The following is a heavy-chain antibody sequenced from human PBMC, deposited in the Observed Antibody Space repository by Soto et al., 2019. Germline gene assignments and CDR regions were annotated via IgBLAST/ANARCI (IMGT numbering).Heavy chain of an antibody. D-gene: IGHD3-3*01. V-gene: IGHV4-31*03. CDR2: IYSDGCT. J-gene: IGHJ4*02. Sequence: PSETLSLTCTVSGESLNSGAYYWTWIRQHPGKGLEWVGCIYSDGCTDYSPSLKRRLPMSMDSSKNQFFLRLTSVTTPDTAVYYCARSLVEWSNGYWGQATLITVSS. CDR1: GESLNSGAYY. CDR3: ARSLVEWSNGY.